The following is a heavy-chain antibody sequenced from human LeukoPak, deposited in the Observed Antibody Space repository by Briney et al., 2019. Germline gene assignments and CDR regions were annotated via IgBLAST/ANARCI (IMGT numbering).Heavy chain of an antibody. CDR3: TKDYCGRFCSAV. CDR1: GFTFSSYA. D-gene: IGHD3-3*01. J-gene: IGHJ6*02. Sequence: GGSLRLSCAASGFTFSSYAMSWVRQAPGKGLEGVSTITKSGDTTYYVDSVKGRFTISRDNSKNTLYLQVSSLRAEDTAKYYCTKDYCGRFCSAVWGQGTTVTVSS. V-gene: IGHV3-23*01. CDR2: ITKSGDTT.